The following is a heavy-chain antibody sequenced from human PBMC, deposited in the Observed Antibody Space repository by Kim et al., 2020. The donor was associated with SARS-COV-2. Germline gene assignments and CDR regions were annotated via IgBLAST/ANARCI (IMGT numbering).Heavy chain of an antibody. Sequence: GGSLRLSCAASGFTISSYWMHWVRQAPGKGLVWVSRINGDGSTTTYADSVKGRFTISRDNSKNTVYLQMNSLRAEDTAVYYCVRDLIWGQGTRVTVPS. CDR2: INGDGSTT. CDR3: VRDLI. J-gene: IGHJ3*01. CDR1: GFTISSYW. V-gene: IGHV3-74*01.